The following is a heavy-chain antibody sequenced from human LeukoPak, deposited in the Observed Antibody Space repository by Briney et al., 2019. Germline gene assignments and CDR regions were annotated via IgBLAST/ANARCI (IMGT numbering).Heavy chain of an antibody. D-gene: IGHD6-6*01. CDR1: GGSISSSSYY. Sequence: SETLSLTCTVSGGSISSSSYYWGWIRQPPGKGLEWIGSIYYSGSTYYNPSLKSRVTISVDTSKNQFSLKLSSVTAADTAVYYCARALSSSSDFDCWGQGTLVTVSS. J-gene: IGHJ4*02. CDR3: ARALSSSSDFDC. V-gene: IGHV4-39*07. CDR2: IYYSGST.